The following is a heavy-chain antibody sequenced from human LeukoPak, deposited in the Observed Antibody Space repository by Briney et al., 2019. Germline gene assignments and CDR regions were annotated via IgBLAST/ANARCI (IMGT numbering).Heavy chain of an antibody. CDR1: EFTFSSYA. CDR2: ISGSGGST. J-gene: IGHJ4*02. V-gene: IGHV3-23*01. CDR3: AKDQDHDQYYFDY. Sequence: SGGSLRLSCAASEFTFSSYAMSWVRQAPGQGLEWVSAISGSGGSTYYADSVEGRFTISRDNSKNTLYLHMSSLRAEDTAVYYCAKDQDHDQYYFDYWGQGALVTVSS.